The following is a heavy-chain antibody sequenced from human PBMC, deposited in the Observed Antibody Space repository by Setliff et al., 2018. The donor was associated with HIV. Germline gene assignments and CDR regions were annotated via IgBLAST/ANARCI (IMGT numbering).Heavy chain of an antibody. CDR3: ARDLKRPNSNFWGGYPIPFDS. V-gene: IGHV7-4-1*02. CDR2: INTKTGNP. D-gene: IGHD3-3*01. CDR1: NYSFSNYG. Sequence: ASVKVSCKASNYSFSNYGISWVRQAPGQGLEWLGWINTKTGNPTYAQGFTGRFVFSLDTSVSTAYLQISSLKAEDTAVYFCARDLKRPNSNFWGGYPIPFDSWGQGTLVTVSS. J-gene: IGHJ4*02.